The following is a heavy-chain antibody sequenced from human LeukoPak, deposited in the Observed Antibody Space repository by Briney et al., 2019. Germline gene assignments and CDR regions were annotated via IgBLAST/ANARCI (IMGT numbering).Heavy chain of an antibody. CDR3: ASSPMVEQLSWFDP. Sequence: GASVKVSCKASGGTFSSYTIGWVRQAPGQGLEWMGRIIPILGIANYAQKFQGRVTITADKSTSTAYMELSSLRSEDAAVYYCASSPMVEQLSWFDPWGQGTLVTVSS. CDR2: IIPILGIA. CDR1: GGTFSSYT. J-gene: IGHJ5*02. V-gene: IGHV1-69*02. D-gene: IGHD5-24*01.